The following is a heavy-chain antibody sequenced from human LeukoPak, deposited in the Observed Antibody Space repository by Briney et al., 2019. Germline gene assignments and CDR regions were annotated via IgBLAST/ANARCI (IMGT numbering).Heavy chain of an antibody. V-gene: IGHV3-30*18. CDR1: GFTFSTYG. J-gene: IGHJ3*02. CDR2: ILNDGSNK. D-gene: IGHD5-24*01. CDR3: AKDRWLQIKAAFDI. Sequence: GGSLRLSCAASGFTFSTYGMHWVRQAPGKGLEWVAFILNDGSNKYYADSVKGRFTISRDNFKNTLYLQMNSLRAEDTAVYYCAKDRWLQIKAAFDIWGQGTLVTVSS.